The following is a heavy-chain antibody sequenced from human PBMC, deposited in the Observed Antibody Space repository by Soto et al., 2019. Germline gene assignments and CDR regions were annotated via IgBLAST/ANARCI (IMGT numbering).Heavy chain of an antibody. D-gene: IGHD3-10*01. CDR3: AKDIYGSGSYYSLLDY. CDR1: GFTFSSYA. J-gene: IGHJ4*02. CDR2: ISGSGGST. V-gene: IGHV3-23*01. Sequence: GGSLRLSCATSGFTFSSYAMSWVRQAPGKGLEWVSAISGSGGSTYYADSVKGRFTISRDNSKNTLYLQMNSLRAEDTAVYYCAKDIYGSGSYYSLLDYWGQGTLVTVSS.